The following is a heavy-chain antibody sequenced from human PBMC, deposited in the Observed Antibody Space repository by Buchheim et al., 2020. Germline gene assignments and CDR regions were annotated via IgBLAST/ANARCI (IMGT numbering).Heavy chain of an antibody. J-gene: IGHJ5*02. Sequence: QVQLQESGPGLVKPSQTLSLTCTVSGCSISSGGYYWNWIRQHPGKGLEWIGYIYYSGSTYYNPSLKSRVTISVDTSKNQFSLKLSSVTAADTAVYYCARAVYDFWSGYLGWFDPWGQGTL. CDR3: ARAVYDFWSGYLGWFDP. CDR2: IYYSGST. V-gene: IGHV4-31*03. CDR1: GCSISSGGYY. D-gene: IGHD3-3*01.